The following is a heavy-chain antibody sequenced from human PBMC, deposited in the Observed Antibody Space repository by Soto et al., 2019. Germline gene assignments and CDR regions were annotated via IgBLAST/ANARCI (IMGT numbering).Heavy chain of an antibody. CDR2: IYYSGST. J-gene: IGHJ4*02. CDR3: MLGSGWKDFDY. CDR1: GGSITSSSYY. V-gene: IGHV4-39*01. D-gene: IGHD3-22*01. Sequence: QLQLQESGPGLVKPSETLSLTCTVSGGSITSSSYYWGWIRQPPGKGLEWIGNIYYSGSTYYNPSLKRRLTISVDTSKNQFSLKLSSVTAADTAVYYCMLGSGWKDFDYWGQGTLVTVSS.